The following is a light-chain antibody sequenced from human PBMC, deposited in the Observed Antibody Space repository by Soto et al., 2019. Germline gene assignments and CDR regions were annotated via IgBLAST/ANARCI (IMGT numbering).Light chain of an antibody. V-gene: IGKV3-11*01. Sequence: EIVLTQSPATLSLSPGERATLSCRASQIVSRYLDWYQQKPGQAPRLLIYDASNRATGIPARFSGSGSGTDFTLTISSLEPEDFAVYYCQQRSDWPSTFGGGTKVQIK. CDR2: DAS. CDR3: QQRSDWPST. J-gene: IGKJ4*02. CDR1: QIVSRY.